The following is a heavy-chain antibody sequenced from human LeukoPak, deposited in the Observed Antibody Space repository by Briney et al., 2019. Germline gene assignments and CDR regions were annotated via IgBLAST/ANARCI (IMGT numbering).Heavy chain of an antibody. D-gene: IGHD3-22*01. J-gene: IGHJ4*02. Sequence: ASVKVSCKASGYTFTGYYMHWVRQAPGQGLEWMGRIIPNSGGTNYAQKFQGRVTMTRDTSISTAYMELSRLRSDDTAVYYCARGGEVYYYDTSGYKNPGNWGQGTLVTVSS. CDR3: ARGGEVYYYDTSGYKNPGN. CDR1: GYTFTGYY. CDR2: IIPNSGGT. V-gene: IGHV1-2*06.